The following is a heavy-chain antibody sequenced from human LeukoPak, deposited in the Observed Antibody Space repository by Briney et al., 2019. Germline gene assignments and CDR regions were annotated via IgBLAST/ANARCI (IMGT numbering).Heavy chain of an antibody. CDR3: ATSRSGCFDY. D-gene: IGHD3-22*01. CDR2: ISTSSSTI. Sequence: PGGSLRLSCAASGFTFSTYSMNWVRQAPGKGREWVSYISTSSSTIYYADSVKGRFTISRDNAKNSLYLQINSLRAEDTAVYYCATSRSGCFDYWGQGTLVTVSS. CDR1: GFTFSTYS. J-gene: IGHJ4*02. V-gene: IGHV3-48*04.